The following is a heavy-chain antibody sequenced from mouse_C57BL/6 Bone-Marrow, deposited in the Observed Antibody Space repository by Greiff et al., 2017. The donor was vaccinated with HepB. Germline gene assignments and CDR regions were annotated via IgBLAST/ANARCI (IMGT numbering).Heavy chain of an antibody. CDR2: IDPENGDT. CDR3: TTDDYEGLAY. V-gene: IGHV14-4*01. J-gene: IGHJ3*01. D-gene: IGHD2-4*01. CDR1: GFNIKDDY. Sequence: EVKLMESGAELVRPGASVKLSCTASGFNIKDDYMHWVKQRPEQGQEWIGWIDPENGDTEYASKFQGKATITADTSSNTAYLQLSSLTSEDTAVYYCTTDDYEGLAYWGQGTLVTVSA.